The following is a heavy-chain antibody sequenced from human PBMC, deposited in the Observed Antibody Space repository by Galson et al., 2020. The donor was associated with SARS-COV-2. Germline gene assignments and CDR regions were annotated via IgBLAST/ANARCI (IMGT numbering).Heavy chain of an antibody. CDR2: IYYSGST. J-gene: IGHJ4*02. D-gene: IGHD3-16*01. CDR1: GGSITNYF. V-gene: IGHV4-59*08. Sequence: SQTLSLTCTVSGGSITNYFWSWIRQPPDKALEWIGHIYYSGSTTYNPSLKSRVTISLDTSNNQFSLKLTSVTAADTALYYCARHANGGTYPLDSWGQGTLVTVSS. CDR3: ARHANGGTYPLDS.